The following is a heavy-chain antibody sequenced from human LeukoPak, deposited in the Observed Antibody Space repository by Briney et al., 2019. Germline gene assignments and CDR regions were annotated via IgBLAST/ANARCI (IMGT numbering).Heavy chain of an antibody. CDR3: ARVRYSYGYYYYYYMDV. CDR1: GGSISINNYY. D-gene: IGHD5-18*01. Sequence: SETLSLTCTVPGGSISINNYYWAWIRQPPGKGLEWIANIYYSGSTYYNPSLKSRVTISVDTSKNQFSLKLSSVTAADTAVYYCARVRYSYGYYYYYYMDVWGKGTTVTVSS. V-gene: IGHV4-39*07. J-gene: IGHJ6*03. CDR2: IYYSGST.